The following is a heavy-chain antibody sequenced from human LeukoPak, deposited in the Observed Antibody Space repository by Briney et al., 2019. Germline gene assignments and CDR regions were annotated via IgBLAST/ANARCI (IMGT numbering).Heavy chain of an antibody. CDR3: ARDADSSNWYYH. CDR1: GFSVSNTY. J-gene: IGHJ5*02. Sequence: GRSLRLSCAASGFSVSNTYMTWVRQAPGKGLEWVSVIYNDGNTYYADSVRGRFTISRDNYKNTLYLQMNSLRAEDTAVYYCARDADSSNWYYHWGQGTLVTVSS. V-gene: IGHV3-53*01. CDR2: IYNDGNT. D-gene: IGHD6-13*01.